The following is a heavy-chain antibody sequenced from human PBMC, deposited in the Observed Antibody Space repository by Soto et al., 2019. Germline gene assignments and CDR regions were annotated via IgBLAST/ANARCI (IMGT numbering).Heavy chain of an antibody. Sequence: QVQLVQSGAEVKKPGASVKVSCKASGYTFTSYGISWVRQAPGQELEWMGWISAYNGNTNYAPKLQGRDTMTTDTPTSTAYMELRSLRSDDTAVYYCARDRGSCPKKGFSNWFDPWGQGTLVTVSS. CDR1: GYTFTSYG. CDR3: ARDRGSCPKKGFSNWFDP. D-gene: IGHD3-10*01. CDR2: ISAYNGNT. V-gene: IGHV1-18*04. J-gene: IGHJ5*02.